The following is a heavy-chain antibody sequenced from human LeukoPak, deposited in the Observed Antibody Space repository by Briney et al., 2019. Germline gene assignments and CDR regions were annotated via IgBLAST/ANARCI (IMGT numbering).Heavy chain of an antibody. J-gene: IGHJ5*02. D-gene: IGHD6-19*01. Sequence: ASVKVSCKASGYTFTSYDINWVRQATGQGLEWMGWMNPNSGNTGYAQKFQGRVTMTRNTSISTAYMELSSLRSEDTAVYYCARGIAVAGTGSWFDPWGQGTLATVSS. CDR2: MNPNSGNT. V-gene: IGHV1-8*01. CDR1: GYTFTSYD. CDR3: ARGIAVAGTGSWFDP.